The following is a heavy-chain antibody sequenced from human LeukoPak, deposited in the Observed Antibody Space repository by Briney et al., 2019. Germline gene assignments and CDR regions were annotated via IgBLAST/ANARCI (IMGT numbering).Heavy chain of an antibody. V-gene: IGHV3-48*01. D-gene: IGHD3-22*01. CDR2: ISSSSSTI. Sequence: PGGSLRLSCAASGFTFSSYSMNWVRQAPGKGLEWVSYISSSSSTIYYADSVKGRFTISRDNSKNTLYLQMNSLRAEDTAVYYCAKGLQPYYYDSSGSESYYMDVWGKGTTVTISS. J-gene: IGHJ6*03. CDR1: GFTFSSYS. CDR3: AKGLQPYYYDSSGSESYYMDV.